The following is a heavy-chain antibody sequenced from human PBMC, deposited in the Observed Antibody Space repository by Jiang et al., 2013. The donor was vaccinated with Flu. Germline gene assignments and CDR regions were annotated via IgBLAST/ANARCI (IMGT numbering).Heavy chain of an antibody. CDR2: IIPIFGTA. CDR1: GGTFSNYA. V-gene: IGHV1-69*01. D-gene: IGHD2-2*01. Sequence: GAEVKKPGSSVKVSCKASGGTFSNYAISWVRQAPGQGLEWMGGIIPIFGTANYAQKFQGRVTITADESTSTAYMELSSLRSEDTAVYYCARDCSSTSCYAFDIWAKGQWSPSLQ. J-gene: IGHJ3*02. CDR3: ARDCSSTSCYAFDI.